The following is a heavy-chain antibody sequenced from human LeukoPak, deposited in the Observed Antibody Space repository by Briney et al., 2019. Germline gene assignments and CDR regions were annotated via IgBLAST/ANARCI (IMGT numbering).Heavy chain of an antibody. CDR3: ARRPRGGVIITNYFDY. CDR1: GGSFSGYY. Sequence: SETLSLTCAVYGGSFSGYYWSWIRQPPGKGLEWIGEINHSGSTNYNPSLKSRVTISVDTSKNQFSLKLSSVTAADTAVYYCARRPRGGVIITNYFDYWGQGTLVTVSS. V-gene: IGHV4-34*01. D-gene: IGHD3-10*01. CDR2: INHSGST. J-gene: IGHJ4*02.